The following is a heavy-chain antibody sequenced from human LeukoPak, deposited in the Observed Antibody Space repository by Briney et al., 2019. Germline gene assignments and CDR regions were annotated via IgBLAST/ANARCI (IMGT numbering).Heavy chain of an antibody. Sequence: GRSLRLSCAASGFTFSSYAMHWVRQAPGKGLEWVAVISYDGSNKYYADSVKGRFTISRDNSKNTLYLQMNSLRAEDTAVYYCAKDLQPYSSSWYVCGYWGQGTLVTVSS. D-gene: IGHD6-13*01. J-gene: IGHJ4*02. CDR1: GFTFSSYA. CDR2: ISYDGSNK. CDR3: AKDLQPYSSSWYVCGY. V-gene: IGHV3-30-3*01.